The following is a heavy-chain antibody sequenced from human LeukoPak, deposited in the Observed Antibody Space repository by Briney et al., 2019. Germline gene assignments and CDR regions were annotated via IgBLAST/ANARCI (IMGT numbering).Heavy chain of an antibody. Sequence: SETLSLTCAVSGGSISSGGYSWSWIRQPPGKGLEWIRYIYHSGSTYYNPSLKSRVTISVDRSKNQFSLKLSSVTAADTAVYYCARGGDGYCSSTSCYVINWFDPWGQGTLVTVSS. CDR1: GGSISSGGYS. J-gene: IGHJ5*02. D-gene: IGHD2-2*01. V-gene: IGHV4-30-2*01. CDR3: ARGGDGYCSSTSCYVINWFDP. CDR2: IYHSGST.